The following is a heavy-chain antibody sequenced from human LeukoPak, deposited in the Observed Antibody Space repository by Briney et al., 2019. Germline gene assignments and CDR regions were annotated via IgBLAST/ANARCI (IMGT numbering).Heavy chain of an antibody. CDR1: GFTFSGYA. J-gene: IGHJ4*02. V-gene: IGHV3-23*01. CDR3: ARSSAVRYCSSTSCYEEY. CDR2: ISGSGDYT. Sequence: PGGSRRLSCAVSGFTFSGYAMGWVRQAPGKGLEWVSTISGSGDYTYYADSVKGRFSISRDNSKNTLHLQMNSLRAEDTAVYYCARSSAVRYCSSTSCYEEYWGQGTLVTVSS. D-gene: IGHD2-2*01.